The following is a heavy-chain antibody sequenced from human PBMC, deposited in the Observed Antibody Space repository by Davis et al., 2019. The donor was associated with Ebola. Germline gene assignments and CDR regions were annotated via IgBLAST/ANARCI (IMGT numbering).Heavy chain of an antibody. Sequence: GGSLRLSCAASGFTFSDYYMSWIRQAPRKGLEWVSYISSSGSTIYYADSVKGRFTISRDNAKNSLYLQMSSLRADDTAMYYCARDLVYGGNAFFDYWGQGTPVRVSS. CDR1: GFTFSDYY. CDR2: ISSSGSTI. CDR3: ARDLVYGGNAFFDY. J-gene: IGHJ4*02. V-gene: IGHV3-11*01. D-gene: IGHD4-23*01.